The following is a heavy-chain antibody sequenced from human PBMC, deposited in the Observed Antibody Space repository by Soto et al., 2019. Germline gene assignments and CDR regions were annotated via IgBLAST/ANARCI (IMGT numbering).Heavy chain of an antibody. D-gene: IGHD3-16*02. Sequence: GESLKISCKGSGYSFTSYWISWVRQMPGKGLEWMGRIDPSDSYTNYSPSFQGHATISADKSITTAYLQWSSLKASDTAMYYCASHPVDADGWGSYPFYFDYWGQGTLVTVSS. J-gene: IGHJ4*02. V-gene: IGHV5-10-1*01. CDR2: IDPSDSYT. CDR1: GYSFTSYW. CDR3: ASHPVDADGWGSYPFYFDY.